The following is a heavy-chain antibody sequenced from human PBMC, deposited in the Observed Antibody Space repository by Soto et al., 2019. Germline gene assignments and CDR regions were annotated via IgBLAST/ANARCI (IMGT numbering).Heavy chain of an antibody. J-gene: IGHJ3*02. V-gene: IGHV5-51*01. Sequence: GESLKISCKGSGYRFNNYWIGWVRQVPGKGLDWIGMIYPGDSDTTYSPSFQGQVTMSADKYTSTAYLEWSSLKASDTDMFYCTRHPTLTDAFDICGQGKMVTVSS. CDR3: TRHPTLTDAFDI. D-gene: IGHD2-15*01. CDR2: IYPGDSDT. CDR1: GYRFNNYW.